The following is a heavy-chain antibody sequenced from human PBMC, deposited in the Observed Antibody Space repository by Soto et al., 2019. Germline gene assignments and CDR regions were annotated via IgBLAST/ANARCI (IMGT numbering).Heavy chain of an antibody. J-gene: IGHJ6*02. CDR1: GFTFSSHA. V-gene: IGHV3-23*01. CDR2: ISGSGGST. Sequence: PGGSLRLSCAASGFTFSSHAMSWVRQAPGKGLEWVSAISGSGGSTYYADSVKGRFTISRDNSKNTLYLQMNSLRAEDTAVYYCAKDISWFGELNHYYYYGMDVWGQGTTVTVSS. CDR3: AKDISWFGELNHYYYYGMDV. D-gene: IGHD3-10*01.